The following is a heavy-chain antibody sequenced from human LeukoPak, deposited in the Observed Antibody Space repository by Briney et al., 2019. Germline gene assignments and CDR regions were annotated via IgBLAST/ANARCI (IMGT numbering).Heavy chain of an antibody. D-gene: IGHD2-21*02. CDR1: AASIIDDS. V-gene: IGHV4-59*08. CDR3: ARLGNCGYDCYAADY. CDR2: VSNTVSYTADTS. Sequence: PSETLSLTCSVSAASIIDDSWTWVRQPPGKGLEWIGFVSNTVSYTADTSYYNPSLRSRVTMSLDTSMNQFSLKLSSVTAADTAVYYCARLGNCGYDCYAADYWGQGTLVTVSS. J-gene: IGHJ4*02.